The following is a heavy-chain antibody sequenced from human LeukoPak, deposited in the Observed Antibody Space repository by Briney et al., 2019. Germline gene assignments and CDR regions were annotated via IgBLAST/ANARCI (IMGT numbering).Heavy chain of an antibody. J-gene: IGHJ6*03. CDR1: GYTFTGYY. D-gene: IGHD1-26*01. CDR2: INPNSGGT. V-gene: IGHV1-2*02. CDR3: ARRSYSGSYYGSYYYYMDV. Sequence: ASVKVSCKASGYTFTGYYMHWVRQAPGQGLEWMGWINPNSGGTNYAQKFQGRVTMTRDTSISTAYMELSRLRSDDTAAYYCARRSYSGSYYGSYYYYMDVWGKGTTVTVSS.